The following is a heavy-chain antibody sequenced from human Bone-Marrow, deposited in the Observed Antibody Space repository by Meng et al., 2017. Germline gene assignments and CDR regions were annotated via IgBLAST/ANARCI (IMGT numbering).Heavy chain of an antibody. V-gene: IGHV1-69*01. CDR1: GGIFRSYA. Sequence: QVQPVESWAGVKTPGCPLKVSLKASGGIFRSYASSWGRQAPGQGRAWVGGLIPIFGTANDAQKFQGRVTITADESTSTAYMELSSLRSEDTAVYYCAREYCSGGSCYSYFDYWGQGTLVTVSS. CDR2: LIPIFGTA. J-gene: IGHJ4*02. CDR3: AREYCSGGSCYSYFDY. D-gene: IGHD2-15*01.